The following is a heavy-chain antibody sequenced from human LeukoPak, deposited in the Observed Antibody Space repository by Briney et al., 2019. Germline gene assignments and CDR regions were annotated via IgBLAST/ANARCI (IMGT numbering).Heavy chain of an antibody. J-gene: IGHJ4*02. CDR3: ARRDTAMVTRY. V-gene: IGHV5-51*01. Sequence: GESLKISCKGSGYSFTSYWIGWVRQMPGKGLVWMGIICPGDSDTRYSPSFQSQVTISADKSISTAYLQWSSLKASDTAMYYCARRDTAMVTRYWGQGTLVTVSS. CDR2: ICPGDSDT. D-gene: IGHD5-18*01. CDR1: GYSFTSYW.